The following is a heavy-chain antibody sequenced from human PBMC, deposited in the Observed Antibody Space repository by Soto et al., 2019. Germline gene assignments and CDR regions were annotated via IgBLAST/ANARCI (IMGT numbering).Heavy chain of an antibody. V-gene: IGHV5-51*01. D-gene: IGHD6-13*01. J-gene: IGHJ4*02. CDR2: IYPGDSDP. Sequence: GESLKISCERSGYRFTSYWIGWVRQMPGKGLEWMGIIYPGDSDPRYSPSLPAQVTISARKSIPTAYLPWRTLQASDTPVYYCARGDYSSSWRDLASWGQGAMVTVSS. CDR1: GYRFTSYW. CDR3: ARGDYSSSWRDLAS.